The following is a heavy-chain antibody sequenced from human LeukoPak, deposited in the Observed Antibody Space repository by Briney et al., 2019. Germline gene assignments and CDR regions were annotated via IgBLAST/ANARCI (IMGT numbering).Heavy chain of an antibody. CDR1: GGSISSSSYY. CDR2: IYYSGST. CDR3: ARRDSSGWRYYFDY. V-gene: IGHV4-39*01. D-gene: IGHD6-19*01. Sequence: SETLSLTCTVSGGSISSSSYYWSWIRQPPGKGLEWIGSIYYSGSTYYNPSLKSRVTISVDTSKNQFSLKLSSVTAADTAVYYCARRDSSGWRYYFDYWGQGTLVTVSS. J-gene: IGHJ4*02.